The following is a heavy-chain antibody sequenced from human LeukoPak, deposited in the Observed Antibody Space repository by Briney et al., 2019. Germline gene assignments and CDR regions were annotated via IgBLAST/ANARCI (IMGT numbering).Heavy chain of an antibody. CDR2: IYTSGST. Sequence: PSETLSLTCTVSGGSISSYYWSWIRQPAGKGLEWIGRIYTSGSTNYNPSLKSRVTMSVDTSKNQFSLKLSSVTAADTAVYYCARDLPTVTTVEAFDIWGQGTMVTVSS. CDR3: ARDLPTVTTVEAFDI. CDR1: GGSISSYY. D-gene: IGHD4-17*01. V-gene: IGHV4-4*07. J-gene: IGHJ3*02.